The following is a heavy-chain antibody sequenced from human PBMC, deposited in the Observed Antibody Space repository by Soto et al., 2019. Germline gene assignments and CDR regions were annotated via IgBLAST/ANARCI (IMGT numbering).Heavy chain of an antibody. V-gene: IGHV3-66*01. J-gene: IGHJ6*03. CDR1: DFTVSSNY. CDR2: IYSGGST. CDR3: ARDSVFWFGELNYMDV. Sequence: EVQLVESGGGLVQPGGSLRLSCEASDFTVSSNYMSWVRQAPGKGLEWVSVIYSGGSTYYSDSVRGRFTISRDSSKNTIYLQMNSLRAEETAVYYCARDSVFWFGELNYMDVWGKGTTGTVSS. D-gene: IGHD3-10*01.